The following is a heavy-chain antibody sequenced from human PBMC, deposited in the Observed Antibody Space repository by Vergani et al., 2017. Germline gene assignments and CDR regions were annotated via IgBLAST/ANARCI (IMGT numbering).Heavy chain of an antibody. J-gene: IGHJ4*02. V-gene: IGHV4-30-2*01. CDR3: ARRGSDGYEFGY. D-gene: IGHD5-12*01. Sequence: QLVESGGGLVQPGRSLRLSCAASGFTFDDYAMHWIRQPPGKGLEWIGYIYHSGSTYYNPSLKSRVTISVDRSKNQFSLKLSSVTAADTAVYYCARRGSDGYEFGYWGQGTLVTVSS. CDR2: IYHSGST. CDR1: GFTFDDYA.